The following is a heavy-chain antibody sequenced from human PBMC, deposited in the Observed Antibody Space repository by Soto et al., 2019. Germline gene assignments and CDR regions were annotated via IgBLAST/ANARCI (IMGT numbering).Heavy chain of an antibody. V-gene: IGHV1-69*12. CDR2: IIRIFGTA. J-gene: IGHJ6*02. CDR1: GGTFSSYA. D-gene: IGHD2-15*01. CDR3: ASSGYCSGGSCSYPQYYYYGMDV. Sequence: QVQLVQSGAEVKKPGSSVKVSCKASGGTFSSYAISWVRQAPGQGLEWMGGIIRIFGTADYAQKFQGRVTITADESTSTAYMELGSLRSEDTAVYYCASSGYCSGGSCSYPQYYYYGMDVWGQGTTVTVSS.